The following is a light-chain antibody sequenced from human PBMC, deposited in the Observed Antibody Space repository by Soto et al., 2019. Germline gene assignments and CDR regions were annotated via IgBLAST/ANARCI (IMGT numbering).Light chain of an antibody. CDR1: QSISSR. CDR2: DAS. CDR3: QQYNRYSQT. V-gene: IGKV1-5*01. J-gene: IGKJ1*01. Sequence: DIQMTQSPSTLSASVGDRVTIPCRASQSISSRLAWYPQKPGKAPKLLIYDASSLESGVPSKVSGSGTWTECTLPISSLQPDDFETDDCQQYNRYSQTFGQGTKV.